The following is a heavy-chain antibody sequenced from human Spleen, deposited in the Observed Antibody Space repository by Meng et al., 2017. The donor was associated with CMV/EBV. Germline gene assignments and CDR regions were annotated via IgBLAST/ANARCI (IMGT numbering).Heavy chain of an antibody. CDR1: GFTFSNYD. Sequence: GGSLRLSSAASGFTFSNYDMTWVRQAPGKGLGWVSDFSGGGGTTWFADAVKGRFTIPRDTSKNMVYLLMNSLRAEDTALYYCAKGGGSWYLDSWGQGTLVTVSS. J-gene: IGHJ4*02. CDR2: FSGGGGTT. CDR3: AKGGGSWYLDS. D-gene: IGHD6-13*01. V-gene: IGHV3-23*01.